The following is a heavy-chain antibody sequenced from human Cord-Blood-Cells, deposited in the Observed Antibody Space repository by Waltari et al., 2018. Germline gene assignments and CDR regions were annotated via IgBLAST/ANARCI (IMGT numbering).Heavy chain of an antibody. CDR3: ARSRYLWFGELLNFDY. J-gene: IGHJ4*02. CDR2: ILPIFGTA. D-gene: IGHD3-10*01. Sequence: QVQLVQSGAEVKKPGSSVKVSCKASGGTFSSYAISWVRQAPGQGLEWMGGILPIFGTANDAQKVQGRVTITADESTSTAYMELSSLRSEDTAVYYCARSRYLWFGELLNFDYWGQGTLVTVSS. CDR1: GGTFSSYA. V-gene: IGHV1-69*01.